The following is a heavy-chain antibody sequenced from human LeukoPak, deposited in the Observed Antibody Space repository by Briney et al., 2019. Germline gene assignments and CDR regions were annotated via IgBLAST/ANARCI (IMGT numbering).Heavy chain of an antibody. CDR3: AAVAGHPDYFDY. Sequence: GASVKVSCKASGGTFSSYAISWVRQATGQGLEWMGWINPNSGNTGYAQRFQGRVTITRNTSISTAYMELSSLRSEDTAVYYCAAVAGHPDYFDYWGQGTLVTVSS. CDR2: INPNSGNT. V-gene: IGHV1-8*03. J-gene: IGHJ4*02. CDR1: GGTFSSYA. D-gene: IGHD6-13*01.